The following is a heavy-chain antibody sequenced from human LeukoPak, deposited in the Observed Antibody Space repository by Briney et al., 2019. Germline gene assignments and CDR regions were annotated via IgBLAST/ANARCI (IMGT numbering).Heavy chain of an antibody. CDR3: ARDRVVPAASDGDWYYYYGMDV. CDR1: GGSISSGGYY. D-gene: IGHD2-2*01. Sequence: SETLSLTCTVSGGSISSGGYYWSWIRQHPGKGLEWIGYIYYSGGTYYNPSLKSRVTISVDTSKNQFSLKLSSVTAADTAVYYCARDRVVPAASDGDWYYYYGMDVWGQGTTVTVSS. J-gene: IGHJ6*02. V-gene: IGHV4-31*03. CDR2: IYYSGGT.